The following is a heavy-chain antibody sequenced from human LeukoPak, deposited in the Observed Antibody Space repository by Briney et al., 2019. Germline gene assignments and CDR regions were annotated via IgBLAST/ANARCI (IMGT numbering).Heavy chain of an antibody. V-gene: IGHV1-69*06. CDR3: ARGAAELYYYDSSGYSIDY. CDR2: IIPIFGTA. D-gene: IGHD3-22*01. CDR1: GGTFSSYA. J-gene: IGHJ4*02. Sequence: SVKVSCKASGGTFSSYAISWVRQAPGQGLEWMGGIIPIFGTANYAQKFQGRVTITADKSTSTAYMELSSLRSEDTAVYYCARGAAELYYYDSSGYSIDYWGQRTLVTVSS.